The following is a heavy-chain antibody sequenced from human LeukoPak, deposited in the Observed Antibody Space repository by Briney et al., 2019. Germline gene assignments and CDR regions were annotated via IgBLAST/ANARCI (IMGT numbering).Heavy chain of an antibody. D-gene: IGHD3-10*01. CDR3: ARGPRRIPMVRGAFDI. V-gene: IGHV4-30-2*01. Sequence: SQTLSLTCTVSGGSVNSGDYYWSWIRQPPGRGLEWIGYISHNDNACHNPSLKSRVTISVDTSKNQFSLKLSSVTAADTAVYYCARGPRRIPMVRGAFDIWGQGTMVTVSS. J-gene: IGHJ3*02. CDR1: GGSVNSGDYY. CDR2: ISHNDNA.